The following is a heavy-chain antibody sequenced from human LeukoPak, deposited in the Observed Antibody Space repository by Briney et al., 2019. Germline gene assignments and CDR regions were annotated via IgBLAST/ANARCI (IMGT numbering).Heavy chain of an antibody. Sequence: GRSLRLSCAASGFTFSSYGMHWVRQAPGKGLEWVAVIWYGGSNKYYADSVKGRFTISRDNSKNTLYLQMNSLRAEDTAVYYCARDDISGRYFDYWGQGTLVTVSS. CDR2: IWYGGSNK. CDR1: GFTFSSYG. V-gene: IGHV3-33*08. J-gene: IGHJ4*02. D-gene: IGHD3-22*01. CDR3: ARDDISGRYFDY.